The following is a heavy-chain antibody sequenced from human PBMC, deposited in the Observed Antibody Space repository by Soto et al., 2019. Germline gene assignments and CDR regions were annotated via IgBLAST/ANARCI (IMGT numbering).Heavy chain of an antibody. Sequence: ASVRVSCKASGYTFTSYAMRWVRQAPGQRLEWMGWINAGNGNTTYSQKFQGRVTITRDTSASTAYMELSSLRSEDTAVYYCASTHVLMVYAGYYGMDVWGQGTTVTVSS. J-gene: IGHJ6*02. CDR2: INAGNGNT. CDR1: GYTFTSYA. V-gene: IGHV1-3*01. CDR3: ASTHVLMVYAGYYGMDV. D-gene: IGHD2-8*01.